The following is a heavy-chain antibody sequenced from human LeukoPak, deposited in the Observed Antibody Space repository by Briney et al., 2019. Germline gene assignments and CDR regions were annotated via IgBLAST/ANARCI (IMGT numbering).Heavy chain of an antibody. CDR1: GYSFTAYW. CDR3: ARPNSGHLA. Sequence: GESLKISCQGSGYSFTAYWIGWVRQLPGKGLEWMGIIYPGDSETRYSPSFQGQVTMSADKSINTAYLQWSGLKASDSAIYYCARPNSGHLAWGQGTLVTVSS. V-gene: IGHV5-51*01. J-gene: IGHJ5*02. D-gene: IGHD5-12*01. CDR2: IYPGDSET.